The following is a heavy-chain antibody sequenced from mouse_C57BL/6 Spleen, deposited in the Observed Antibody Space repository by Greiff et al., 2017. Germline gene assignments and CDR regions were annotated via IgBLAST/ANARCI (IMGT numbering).Heavy chain of an antibody. V-gene: IGHV1-18*01. CDR2: INPNNGGT. J-gene: IGHJ1*03. CDR3: ARYAYYSNSNWYFDV. CDR1: GYTFTDYN. D-gene: IGHD2-5*01. Sequence: VQLQQSGPELVKPGASVKIPCKASGYTFTDYNMDWVKQSHGKSLEWIGDINPNNGGTIYNQKFKGKATLTVDKSSSTAYMELRSLTSEDTAVYYCARYAYYSNSNWYFDVWGTGTTVTVSS.